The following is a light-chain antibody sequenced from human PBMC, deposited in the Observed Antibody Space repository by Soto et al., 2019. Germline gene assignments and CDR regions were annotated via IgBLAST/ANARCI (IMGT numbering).Light chain of an antibody. Sequence: EIVLTQSPGTLSLSLGEGVTLSCRASQSVSTNFFSWYQQKPGQAPRLLIYGASTRATGIPDRFSGSGSGTDFTLTISSLEPEDFAVYYCQQYSSTPWTFGQGTKVEIK. CDR3: QQYSSTPWT. CDR1: QSVSTNF. V-gene: IGKV3-20*01. CDR2: GAS. J-gene: IGKJ1*01.